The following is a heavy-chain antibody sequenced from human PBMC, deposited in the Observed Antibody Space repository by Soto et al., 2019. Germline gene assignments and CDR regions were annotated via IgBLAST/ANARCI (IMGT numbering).Heavy chain of an antibody. Sequence: EVQLVESGGGLVKPGGSLRLSCAASGFTFSSYSMNWVRQAPGKGLEWVSSISSSSSYIYYADSVKGRFTISRDNAKNPLYLQMNSLKAEDTAVYYCARVPAAVEGCYYYGMDVWGQGTTVTGSS. CDR3: ARVPAAVEGCYYYGMDV. V-gene: IGHV3-21*01. CDR1: GFTFSSYS. J-gene: IGHJ6*02. CDR2: ISSSSSYI. D-gene: IGHD2-2*01.